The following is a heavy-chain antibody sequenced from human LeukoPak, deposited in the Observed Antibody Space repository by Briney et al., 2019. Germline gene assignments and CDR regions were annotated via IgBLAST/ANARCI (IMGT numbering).Heavy chain of an antibody. CDR2: IIPIFGTA. Sequence: KVSCKASGGTFSSYAISWLRQAPAQGLEWMGGIIPIFGTANYAQKFQGRVTITTDESTSTAYMELSSLRSEDTAVYYCARDIGEGYTYGRLDYWGQGTLVTVSS. CDR1: GGTFSSYA. D-gene: IGHD5-18*01. CDR3: ARDIGEGYTYGRLDY. J-gene: IGHJ4*02. V-gene: IGHV1-69*05.